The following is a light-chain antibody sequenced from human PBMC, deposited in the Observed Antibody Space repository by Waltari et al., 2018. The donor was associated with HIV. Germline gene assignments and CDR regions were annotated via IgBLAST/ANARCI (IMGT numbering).Light chain of an antibody. CDR2: EDK. Sequence: FMLTQPHSVSESPGKTVTISCTRSSGNIASDYVQWYQQRPGSSPTTVIYEDKHRPSGVPDRFSGSIDSSSNSASLTIYGLKTEDEADYYCQSFDSTNQVFGGGTKLTVL. V-gene: IGLV6-57*01. CDR3: QSFDSTNQV. J-gene: IGLJ3*02. CDR1: SGNIASDY.